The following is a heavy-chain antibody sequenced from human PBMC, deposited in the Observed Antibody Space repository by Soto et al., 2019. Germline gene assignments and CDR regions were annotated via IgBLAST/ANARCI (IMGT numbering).Heavy chain of an antibody. Sequence: SETLSLTCAVSGGSISSGGYSWSWIRQPPGKGLEWIGYIYHSGSTYYNPSLRSRVTISVDRSKNQFSLKLSSVTAADTAVCYCSSLYYDSSGYLFDYWGQGTLVTVSS. CDR2: IYHSGST. J-gene: IGHJ4*02. CDR1: GGSISSGGYS. V-gene: IGHV4-30-2*01. D-gene: IGHD3-22*01. CDR3: SSLYYDSSGYLFDY.